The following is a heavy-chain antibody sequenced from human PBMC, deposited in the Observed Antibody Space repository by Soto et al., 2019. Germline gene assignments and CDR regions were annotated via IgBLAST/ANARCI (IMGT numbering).Heavy chain of an antibody. J-gene: IGHJ4*02. CDR3: AKDRHPDGIWTFDY. CDR1: GFRFDSYT. V-gene: IGHV3-23*01. Sequence: GGSLRLSCAASGFRFDSYTVNWVRPAPGKGLEWVSGISTSGSNTYYADCVKGRFTIFRDNSQNILFLQMNSLRVEDTAIYYCAKDRHPDGIWTFDYWGQGTLVTVSS. CDR2: ISTSGSNT. D-gene: IGHD3-9*01.